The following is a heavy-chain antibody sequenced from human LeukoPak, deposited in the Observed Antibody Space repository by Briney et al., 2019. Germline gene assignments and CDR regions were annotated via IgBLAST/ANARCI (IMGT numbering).Heavy chain of an antibody. V-gene: IGHV4-39*07. J-gene: IGHJ6*03. D-gene: IGHD3-16*01. CDR3: ARVKDPGGYYYYYYMDV. CDR2: INHSGGT. CDR1: GGSISSSGCY. Sequence: SETLSLTCTVSGGSISSSGCYWGWIRQPPGKGLEWIGEINHSGGTKYNPSLKSRVTISVDTSKNQFSLKLSSVTAADTAMYYCARVKDPGGYYYYYYMDVWGKGTTVTVSS.